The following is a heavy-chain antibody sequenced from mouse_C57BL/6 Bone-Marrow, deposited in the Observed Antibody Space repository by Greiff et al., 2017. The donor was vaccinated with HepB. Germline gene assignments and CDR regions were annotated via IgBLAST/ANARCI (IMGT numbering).Heavy chain of an antibody. Sequence: EVKLVESGGGLVKPGGSLKLSCAASGFTFSSYAMSWVRQTPEKRLEWVATISDGGSYTYYPDNVKGRFTISRDNAKNNLYLQMSHLKSEDTAMYYCARAAVDPFDYWGQGTTLTVSS. CDR2: ISDGGSYT. D-gene: IGHD1-1*01. J-gene: IGHJ2*01. CDR3: ARAAVDPFDY. V-gene: IGHV5-4*03. CDR1: GFTFSSYA.